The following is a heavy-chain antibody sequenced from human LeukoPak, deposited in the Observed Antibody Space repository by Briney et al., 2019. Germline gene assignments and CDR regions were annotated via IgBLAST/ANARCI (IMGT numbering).Heavy chain of an antibody. CDR1: GFTFSSYS. CDR3: ATSPHKRYSYGLDAFDI. J-gene: IGHJ3*02. Sequence: GGSLRLSCAASGFTFSSYSMNWVRQAPGKGLEWVSAISGSGGSTYYADSVKGRFTISRDNSKNTLYLQMNSLRAEDTAVYYCATSPHKRYSYGLDAFDIWGQGTMVTVSS. CDR2: ISGSGGST. D-gene: IGHD5-18*01. V-gene: IGHV3-23*01.